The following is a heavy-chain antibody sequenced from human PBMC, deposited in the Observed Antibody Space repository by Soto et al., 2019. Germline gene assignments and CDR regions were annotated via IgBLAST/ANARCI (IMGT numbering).Heavy chain of an antibody. D-gene: IGHD3-22*01. CDR1: GFTFGDYA. CDR3: TRDRYYYDCSRYYYQHYYYYGMDV. Sequence: GSLRLSCTASGFTFGDYAMSWFRQAPGKGLEWVGFIRSKAYGGTTEYAASVKGRFTISRDDSKSIAYLQMNSLKTEDTAVSYCTRDRYYYDCSRYYYQHYYYYGMDVWGQGTTVTVSS. V-gene: IGHV3-49*03. CDR2: IRSKAYGGTT. J-gene: IGHJ6*02.